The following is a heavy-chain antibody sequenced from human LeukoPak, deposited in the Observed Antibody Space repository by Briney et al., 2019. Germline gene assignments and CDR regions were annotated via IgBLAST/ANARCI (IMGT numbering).Heavy chain of an antibody. CDR1: GFTFDDFA. Sequence: PGRSLRLSCAASGFTFDDFAMHWVRQAASKGLEGVSGISRDSGTIVYANSVKGRCTISRDNAKNSLYLQMNSLRSEDTALYYCAKDNDYGDYWDAFDIWGQGTMVTVS. V-gene: IGHV3-9*01. CDR3: AKDNDYGDYWDAFDI. J-gene: IGHJ3*02. CDR2: ISRDSGTI. D-gene: IGHD4-17*01.